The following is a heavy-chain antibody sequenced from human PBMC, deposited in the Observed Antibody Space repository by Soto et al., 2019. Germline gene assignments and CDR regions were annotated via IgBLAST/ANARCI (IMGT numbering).Heavy chain of an antibody. Sequence: PSETLSLTCTGSAGSISGYYWSWIRQPPGKELELIAYIFYDGSAYYNPSLKSRVTISVDTSKNQFSLKLTSVTAADTAVYYCAKVGRIATAGTWFDPWGQGMLVTVSS. CDR2: IFYDGSA. J-gene: IGHJ5*02. CDR1: AGSISGYY. D-gene: IGHD6-13*01. V-gene: IGHV4-59*01. CDR3: AKVGRIATAGTWFDP.